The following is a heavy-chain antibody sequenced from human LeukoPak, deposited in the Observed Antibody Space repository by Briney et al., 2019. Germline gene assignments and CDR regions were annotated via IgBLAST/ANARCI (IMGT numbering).Heavy chain of an antibody. CDR1: GGSFSGYY. J-gene: IGHJ6*03. V-gene: IGHV4-34*01. CDR2: INHSGST. CDR3: ARLGPNYYDSSGYRGNYYYMDV. D-gene: IGHD3-22*01. Sequence: SETLSLTCAVYGGSFSGYYWSWIRQPPGKGLEWIGEINHSGSTNYNPSLKSRVTISVDTSKNQFSLKLSSVTAADTAVYYCARLGPNYYDSSGYRGNYYYMDVWGKGTTVTISS.